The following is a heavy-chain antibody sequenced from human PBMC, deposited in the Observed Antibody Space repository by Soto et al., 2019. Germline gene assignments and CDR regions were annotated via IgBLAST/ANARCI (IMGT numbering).Heavy chain of an antibody. V-gene: IGHV1-18*01. Sequence: QVQLVQSGAEVKKPGASVKVSCKASGYTFTNFGISWVRQAPGQGLEWMGWISHWGKKNYAQKLQGRVTMTTDTSASTAFMELRSLTSDDTAMYFCARDLDGSGSYYTDYWGQGTLVTVSS. CDR3: ARDLDGSGSYYTDY. CDR2: ISHWGKK. CDR1: GYTFTNFG. D-gene: IGHD3-10*01. J-gene: IGHJ4*02.